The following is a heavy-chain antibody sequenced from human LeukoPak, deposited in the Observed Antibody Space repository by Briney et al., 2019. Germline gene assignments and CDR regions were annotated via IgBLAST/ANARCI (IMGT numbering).Heavy chain of an antibody. D-gene: IGHD5-18*01. CDR3: ARVRGYSYGYSDY. J-gene: IGHJ4*02. V-gene: IGHV4-4*02. Sequence: SETLSLTCAVSGDSISSSNWWSWVRQPPGKGLEWIGEIYHSGSTNYNPSLKSRVTISVDKSKNQFSLKLSSVTAADTAVYYCARVRGYSYGYSDYWGQGTLVTVSS. CDR1: GDSISSSNW. CDR2: IYHSGST.